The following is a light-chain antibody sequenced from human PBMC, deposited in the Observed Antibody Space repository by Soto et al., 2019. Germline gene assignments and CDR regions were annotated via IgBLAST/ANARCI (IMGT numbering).Light chain of an antibody. CDR1: QTINNW. J-gene: IGKJ3*01. Sequence: DILLTQSPSTLSASIGDRVTITCRTSQTINNWLAWYQQKPGKAPKLLIHKTSILESGVPSRFSGNGSGTEFTLAISSLQPDDVATYDCQQYKTTFGPGTKVDIE. CDR2: KTS. V-gene: IGKV1-5*03. CDR3: QQYKTT.